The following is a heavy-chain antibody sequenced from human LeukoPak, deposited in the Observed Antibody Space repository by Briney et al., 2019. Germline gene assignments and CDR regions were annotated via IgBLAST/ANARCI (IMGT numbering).Heavy chain of an antibody. V-gene: IGHV3-11*01. CDR1: GFSFSDYY. CDR2: ISSHGSPI. D-gene: IGHD2-15*01. CDR3: ARTGQYCSGGTCYSGQFDF. J-gene: IGHJ4*02. Sequence: GGSLRLSCAASGFSFSDYYMIWIRQAPGRGLEYVSYISSHGSPIHYADSVKGRFTISRDNANNSLFLQMNSLRVEDTAVYYCARTGQYCSGGTCYSGQFDFWGQGTLVTVSS.